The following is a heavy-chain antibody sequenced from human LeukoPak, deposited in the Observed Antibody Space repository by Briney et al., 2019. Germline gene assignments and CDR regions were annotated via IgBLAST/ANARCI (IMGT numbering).Heavy chain of an antibody. J-gene: IGHJ4*02. CDR1: GFTFSSYW. CDR3: IRSVYDGSGYYRVLEY. D-gene: IGHD3-22*01. CDR2: INTDGSGT. V-gene: IGHV3-74*01. Sequence: GGSLRLSCAASGFTFSSYWMHWVRQAPGKGLVWVSRINTDGSGTNYADSVKGRFTISRDNAKNTLYLHMNSLRAEDTAVYYCIRSVYDGSGYYRVLEYWGQGTLVTVSS.